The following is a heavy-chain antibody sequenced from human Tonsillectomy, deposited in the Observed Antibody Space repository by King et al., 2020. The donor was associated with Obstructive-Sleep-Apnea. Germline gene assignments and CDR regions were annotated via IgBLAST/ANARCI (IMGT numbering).Heavy chain of an antibody. CDR1: GGSISGYY. CDR3: ARHGCSNGVCYPSRYFDH. V-gene: IGHV4-59*08. D-gene: IGHD2-8*01. Sequence: QLQESGPGLVKPSETLSLTCIVSGGSISGYYWSWIRQPPGKGLEWIGYISYSGSTNYSPSLKNRVAISIDMSKSQLSLNLSSVTAADTAIYYCARHGCSNGVCYPSRYFDHWGQGTLVTVSS. CDR2: ISYSGST. J-gene: IGHJ4*02.